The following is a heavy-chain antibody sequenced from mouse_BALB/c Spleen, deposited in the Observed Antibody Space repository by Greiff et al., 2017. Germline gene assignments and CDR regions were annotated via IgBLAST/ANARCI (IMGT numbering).Heavy chain of an antibody. D-gene: IGHD1-3*01. CDR3: ERDRSGKPAWFAY. Sequence: EVQLVESGGGLVQPGGSLKLSCAASGFTFSSYGMSWVRQTPDKRLELVATINSNGGSTYYPDSVKGRFTISRDNAKNTLYLQMSSLKSEDTAMYYCERDRSGKPAWFAYWGQGTLVTVSA. J-gene: IGHJ3*01. CDR2: INSNGGST. CDR1: GFTFSSYG. V-gene: IGHV5-6-3*01.